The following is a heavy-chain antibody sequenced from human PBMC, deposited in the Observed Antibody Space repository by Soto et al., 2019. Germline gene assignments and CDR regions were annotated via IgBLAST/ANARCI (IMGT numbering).Heavy chain of an antibody. D-gene: IGHD3-3*01. V-gene: IGHV1-3*01. J-gene: IGHJ4*02. CDR3: ARVPYYDFWSGPYFDF. CDR1: GYTFTSYA. Sequence: GASVKVSCKASGYTFTSYAMHWVRQAPGQRLEWMGWINAGNGNTKYSQKFQGRVAITRDTSASTAYMELSSLRSEDTAVYYCARVPYYDFWSGPYFDFWGQGTLVTVSS. CDR2: INAGNGNT.